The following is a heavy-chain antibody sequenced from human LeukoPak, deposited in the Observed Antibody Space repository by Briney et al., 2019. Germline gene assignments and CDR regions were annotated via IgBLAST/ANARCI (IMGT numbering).Heavy chain of an antibody. D-gene: IGHD6-19*01. V-gene: IGHV4-4*07. J-gene: IGHJ4*02. Sequence: SETLSLTCTVSGGTISSYYLSWIRQPAGKGLEWIGRIYISGSTNYNPSLKSRVTMSVDTSKNQFSLKLSSVTAADTAVYYCARTWQWLPFDYWGQGTLVTVSS. CDR2: IYISGST. CDR1: GGTISSYY. CDR3: ARTWQWLPFDY.